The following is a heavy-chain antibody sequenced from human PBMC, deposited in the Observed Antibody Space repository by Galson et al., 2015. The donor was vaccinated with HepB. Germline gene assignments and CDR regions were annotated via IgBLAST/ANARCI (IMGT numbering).Heavy chain of an antibody. CDR1: GFTFSSYS. D-gene: IGHD2-15*01. CDR2: ISSSSSYI. CDR3: ARDKIQRGVGAFDI. Sequence: SLRLSCAASGFTFSSYSMNWVRQAPGKGLEWVSSISSSSSYIYYADSVKGRFTISRDNAKNSLYLQMNSLRAEDTAVYYCARDKIQRGVGAFDIWGQGTMVTVSS. V-gene: IGHV3-21*01. J-gene: IGHJ3*02.